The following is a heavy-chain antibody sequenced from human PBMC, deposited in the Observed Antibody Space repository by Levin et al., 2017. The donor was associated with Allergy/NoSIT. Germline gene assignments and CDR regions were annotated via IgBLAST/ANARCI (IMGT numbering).Heavy chain of an antibody. CDR1: GFTFSDYG. CDR3: PKATALCSSNSATYGRGV. CDR2: ISNDGSNK. V-gene: IGHV3-30*18. J-gene: IGHJ6*02. D-gene: IGHD2-2*01. Sequence: GGSLRLSCAASGFTFSDYGMHWVRQAPGKGLEWVAAISNDGSNKYYADSVKGRFTISRDNSKNTLYLQLNSLSTEATAVYYWPKATALCSSNSATYGRGVWGQGTSVTVS.